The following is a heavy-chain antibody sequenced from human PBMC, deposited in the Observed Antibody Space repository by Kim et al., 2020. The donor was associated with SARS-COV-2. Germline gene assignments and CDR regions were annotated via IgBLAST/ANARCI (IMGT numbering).Heavy chain of an antibody. CDR3: ARSSTVTPTGYFQL. J-gene: IGHJ1*01. D-gene: IGHD4-17*01. V-gene: IGHV5-51*01. Sequence: PSFQGQVTISADTSISTAYLQWSSLKASDTAMYYCARSSTVTPTGYFQLWGQGTLVTVSS.